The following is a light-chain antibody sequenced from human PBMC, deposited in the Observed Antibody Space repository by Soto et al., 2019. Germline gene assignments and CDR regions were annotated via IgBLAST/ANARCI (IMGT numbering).Light chain of an antibody. CDR1: SSDVGAYNY. J-gene: IGLJ2*01. CDR3: SSYTGGSTLEV. CDR2: EVT. Sequence: QSALTQPASVSGSPGQSITISCTGSSSDVGAYNYVSWYQQHPGKAPRLMIYEVTNRPSGVSNRFSGSKSGNTASLTISGLRAEDEADYYCSSYTGGSTLEVFGGGTKLTVL. V-gene: IGLV2-14*01.